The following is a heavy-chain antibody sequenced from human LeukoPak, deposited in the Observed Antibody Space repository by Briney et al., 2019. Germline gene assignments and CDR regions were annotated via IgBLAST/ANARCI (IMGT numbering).Heavy chain of an antibody. CDR3: AKAGYSSGYYYYYGMDV. CDR2: ISGSGGST. V-gene: IGHV3-23*01. Sequence: GGSLRLSCAASGFTFSTYAMSWVRQAPGKGLEWVAGISGSGGSTYYADSVRGRFTISRDNSKNTLYLQMNSLRAEDTAVYYCAKAGYSSGYYYYYGMDVWGQGATVTVSS. CDR1: GFTFSTYA. J-gene: IGHJ6*02. D-gene: IGHD6-19*01.